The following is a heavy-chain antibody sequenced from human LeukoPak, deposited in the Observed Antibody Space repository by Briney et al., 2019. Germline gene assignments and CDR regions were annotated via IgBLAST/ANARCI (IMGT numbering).Heavy chain of an antibody. V-gene: IGHV3-30-3*01. J-gene: IGHJ3*02. D-gene: IGHD3-22*01. CDR1: GFTFSSYA. CDR3: ARGEVITDLHGAFDI. CDR2: ISYDGSNK. Sequence: GRSLRLSCAASGFTFSSYAMHWVRQAPGKGLEWVAVISYDGSNKYYADSVKGRFTISRDNSKNTLYLQMNSLRAEDTAVYYCARGEVITDLHGAFDIWGQGTMVTVSS.